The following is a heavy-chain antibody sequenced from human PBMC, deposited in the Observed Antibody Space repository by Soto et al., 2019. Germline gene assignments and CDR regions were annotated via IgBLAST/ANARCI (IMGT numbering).Heavy chain of an antibody. CDR3: TRGRAYGDY. V-gene: IGHV3-33*01. D-gene: IGHD4-17*01. J-gene: IGHJ4*02. Sequence: QVQLVESGGGVVQPGRSLRLSCAASGFTFTSYGMHWVRQAPGKGLEWVALVWFDGINKYYSDSVKGRFTISRDNSRNTLYLRMDSLRPEDAALYYCTRGRAYGDYWGQGTLVTVSS. CDR1: GFTFTSYG. CDR2: VWFDGINK.